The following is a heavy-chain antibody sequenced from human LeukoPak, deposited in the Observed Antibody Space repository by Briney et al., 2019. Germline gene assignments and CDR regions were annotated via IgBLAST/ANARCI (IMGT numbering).Heavy chain of an antibody. D-gene: IGHD3-10*01. CDR3: ARERSSSAWFDP. V-gene: IGHV4-59*01. Sequence: SETLSLTCTVSGGSISSNYWSWIRQPPGEGLEWIGYIYYSGSTIYNPSLKSRVTISVDTSKNQFSLKLSSVTAADTAVYYCARERSSSAWFDPWGQGTLVTVSS. J-gene: IGHJ5*02. CDR2: IYYSGST. CDR1: GGSISSNY.